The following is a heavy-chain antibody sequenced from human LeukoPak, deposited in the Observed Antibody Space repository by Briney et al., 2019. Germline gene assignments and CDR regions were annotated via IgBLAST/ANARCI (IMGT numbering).Heavy chain of an antibody. J-gene: IGHJ4*02. CDR1: GGSFSDYY. V-gene: IGHV4-34*01. CDR3: ASAATSGTYNFDS. D-gene: IGHD1-26*01. CDR2: INHSGST. Sequence: SETLSLTCAVYGGSFSDYYWSWIRQPPGKGLEWIGEINHSGSTNYKPSLKSRVTISVDTSKNQFSLKLTSVTAADTAVYYCASAATSGTYNFDSWGQGTQVTVSS.